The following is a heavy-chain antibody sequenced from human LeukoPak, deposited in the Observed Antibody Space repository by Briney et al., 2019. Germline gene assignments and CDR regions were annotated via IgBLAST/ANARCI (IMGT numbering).Heavy chain of an antibody. J-gene: IGHJ4*02. CDR2: ISSSGSTI. D-gene: IGHD6-19*01. CDR1: GFTFSDYY. Sequence: GGSLRLSCAASGFTFSDYYKNWIRQAPGKGLEWVSYISSSGSTIYYADSVKGRFTISRDNAKNSLYLQMNSLRAEDTAVYYCARDAIAVAGTGIDYWGQGTLVTVSS. CDR3: ARDAIAVAGTGIDY. V-gene: IGHV3-11*01.